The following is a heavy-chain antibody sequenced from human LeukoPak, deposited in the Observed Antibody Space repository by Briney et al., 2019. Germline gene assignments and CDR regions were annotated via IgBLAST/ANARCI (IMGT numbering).Heavy chain of an antibody. V-gene: IGHV4-31*03. CDR3: ARPQLPFFPFQH. D-gene: IGHD1-1*01. Sequence: SETLSLTCTVSVGSISSGAYHWNWIRQHPGKGLEWIGYIYYSGSTQYNPSLKSRVIISVDTSKNQFSLRLSSVTAADTAVYCCARPQLPFFPFQHWGQGTLVTVSS. CDR2: IYYSGST. CDR1: VGSISSGAYH. J-gene: IGHJ1*01.